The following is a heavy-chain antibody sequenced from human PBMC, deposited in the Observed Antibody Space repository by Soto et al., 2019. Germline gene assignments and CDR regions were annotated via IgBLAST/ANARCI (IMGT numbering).Heavy chain of an antibody. CDR2: IYYSGST. D-gene: IGHD3-22*01. CDR1: GGSISSGGYY. CDR3: ARANYYDSSGYFLEYYFEY. Sequence: SETLSLTCTVSGGSISSGGYYWSWIRQHPGKGLEWIGYIYYSGSTYYNPSLKSRVTISVDTSKNQFSLKLSSVTAADTAVYYCARANYYDSSGYFLEYYFEYWGQGILVTVSS. J-gene: IGHJ4*02. V-gene: IGHV4-31*03.